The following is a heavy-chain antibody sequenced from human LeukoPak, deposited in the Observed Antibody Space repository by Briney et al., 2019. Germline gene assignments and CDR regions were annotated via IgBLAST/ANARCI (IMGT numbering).Heavy chain of an antibody. CDR3: AKGYYDSSGYLSY. V-gene: IGHV3-9*01. CDR1: GFTFDDYA. Sequence: GRSLRLSCAASGFTFDDYAMHWVRQAPGKGLEWVSGISWNSGSIGYADSVKGRLTISRDNAKNSLYLQMNSLRAEDTALYYCAKGYYDSSGYLSYWGQGTLVTVSS. CDR2: ISWNSGSI. J-gene: IGHJ4*02. D-gene: IGHD3-22*01.